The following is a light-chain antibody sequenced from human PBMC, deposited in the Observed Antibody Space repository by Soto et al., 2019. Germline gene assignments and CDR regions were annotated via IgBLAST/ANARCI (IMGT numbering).Light chain of an antibody. Sequence: QSALTQPRSVSGSPGQSVTISCTGTSSDVGAYNYVSWYQHHPGKAPKVMIYDVSGRPSGVADRFSGSKSDNKASLTISGLQAEDEADYYCCSYAGSYSWVFGGGTKLTVL. CDR3: CSYAGSYSWV. CDR2: DVS. J-gene: IGLJ3*02. V-gene: IGLV2-11*01. CDR1: SSDVGAYNY.